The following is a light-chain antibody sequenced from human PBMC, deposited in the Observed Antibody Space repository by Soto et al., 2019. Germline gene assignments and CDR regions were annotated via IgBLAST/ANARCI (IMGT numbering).Light chain of an antibody. J-gene: IGKJ1*01. CDR2: GAS. CDR1: QSVSSSY. Sequence: EIVLTQSPGTLSLSPGERATLSCRASQSVSSSYLAWYQQRPGQAPRPLIYGASSRAIGILDRFSGSGSGTDFTLTISSLEPEDFAVYYCQQYDSSPWTFGQGTKVEIK. CDR3: QQYDSSPWT. V-gene: IGKV3-20*01.